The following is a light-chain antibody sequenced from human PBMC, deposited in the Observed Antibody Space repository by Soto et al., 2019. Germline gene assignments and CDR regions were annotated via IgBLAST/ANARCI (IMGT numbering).Light chain of an antibody. Sequence: QSVLTQPASVSGSPGQSITISCTGTSSDVGGYNSVSWYQQHPGKAPKLMIYGVSNRPSGVSDRFSGSKSGNTASLTISGLQDEDEADYYCSSYTTSSTYYVFATGTKLTVL. J-gene: IGLJ1*01. CDR3: SSYTTSSTYYV. CDR2: GVS. CDR1: SSDVGGYNS. V-gene: IGLV2-14*01.